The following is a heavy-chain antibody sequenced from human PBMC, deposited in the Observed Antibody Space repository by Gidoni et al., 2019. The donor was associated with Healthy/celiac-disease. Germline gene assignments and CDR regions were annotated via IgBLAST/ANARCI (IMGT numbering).Heavy chain of an antibody. CDR1: GYSISSGYY. J-gene: IGHJ2*01. CDR3: ARDSIHDYGDYWYFDL. Sequence: QVQLQESGPGLVKPSETLSLTCAVSGYSISSGYYWGWIRQPPGKGLEWIGSIYHSGSTYYNPSLKSRVTISVDTSKNQFSLKLSSVTAADTAVYYCARDSIHDYGDYWYFDLWGRGTLVTVSS. V-gene: IGHV4-38-2*02. D-gene: IGHD4-17*01. CDR2: IYHSGST.